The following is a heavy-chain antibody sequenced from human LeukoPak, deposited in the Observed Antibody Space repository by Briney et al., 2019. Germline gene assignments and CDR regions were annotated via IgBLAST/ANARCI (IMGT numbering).Heavy chain of an antibody. D-gene: IGHD3-9*01. Sequence: GGSLRLSCAASGFTFSNYDMSWVRQAPGKGLEWVSSISSSGGRTYYADSVKGRFTISRDNSKNTLYLQMNSLRAEDTAVYYCAKDLTIFRHFDYWGQGTLVTVSS. V-gene: IGHV3-23*01. CDR3: AKDLTIFRHFDY. CDR1: GFTFSNYD. J-gene: IGHJ4*02. CDR2: ISSSGGRT.